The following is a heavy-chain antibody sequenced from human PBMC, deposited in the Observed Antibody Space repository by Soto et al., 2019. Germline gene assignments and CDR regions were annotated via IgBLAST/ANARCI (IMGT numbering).Heavy chain of an antibody. J-gene: IGHJ3*02. CDR3: AREVPYSGYGHDAFDI. D-gene: IGHD5-12*01. CDR2: ISSSGSTI. V-gene: IGHV3-11*01. CDR1: GFTFSDYY. Sequence: GGSLRLSCAASGFTFSDYYMSWIRQAPGKGLEWVSYISSSGSTIYYADSVKGRFTISRDNAKNSPYLQMNSLRAEDTAVYYCAREVPYSGYGHDAFDIWGQGTMVTVSS.